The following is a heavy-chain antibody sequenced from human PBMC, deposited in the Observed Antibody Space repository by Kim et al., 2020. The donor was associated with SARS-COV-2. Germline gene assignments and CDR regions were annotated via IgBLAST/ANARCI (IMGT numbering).Heavy chain of an antibody. CDR1: GYTFTSYY. J-gene: IGHJ4*02. D-gene: IGHD3-10*01. V-gene: IGHV1-46*01. Sequence: ASVKVSCKASGYTFTSYYVHWVRQAPGQGLEWMGIINPSNDATTYAQKFQGRVTLTRDTSTSTVYMELSSLISDGTALYYCSRNRIPMVRGAPDYWCQGT. CDR3: SRNRIPMVRGAPDY. CDR2: INPSNDAT.